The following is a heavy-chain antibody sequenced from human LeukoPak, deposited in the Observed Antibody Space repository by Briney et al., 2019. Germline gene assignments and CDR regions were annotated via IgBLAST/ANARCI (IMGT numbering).Heavy chain of an antibody. CDR1: GGTFSSYA. J-gene: IGHJ5*02. D-gene: IGHD5-12*01. V-gene: IGHV1-69*13. CDR3: ARELRAYSGDDWFDP. Sequence: SVKVSCKASGGTFSSYAISWVRQAPGQGLEWMGGIIPIFGTANYAQKFQGRVTITADESTSTAYMEPSSLRSEDTAVYYCARELRAYSGDDWFDPWGQGTLVTVSS. CDR2: IIPIFGTA.